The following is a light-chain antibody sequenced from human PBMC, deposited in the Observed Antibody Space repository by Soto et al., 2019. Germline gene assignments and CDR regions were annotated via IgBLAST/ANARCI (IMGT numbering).Light chain of an antibody. J-gene: IGLJ1*01. CDR2: EVS. CDR1: SSDVGDYKY. V-gene: IGLV2-14*01. CDR3: SSYTTGSTLPWV. Sequence: QSALTQPASVSGSPGQSITISCTGTSSDVGDYKYVSWYQQHPGKAPKLIIYEVSNRPSGISNRFSGSKSGNTASLTISGLQAEDEADYYCSSYTTGSTLPWVFGTGTKLTVL.